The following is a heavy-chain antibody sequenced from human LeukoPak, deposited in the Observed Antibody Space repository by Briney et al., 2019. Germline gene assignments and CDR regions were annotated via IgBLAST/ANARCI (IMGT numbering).Heavy chain of an antibody. V-gene: IGHV3-23*01. CDR3: AKENNYYDSSGYFGPGPFDY. D-gene: IGHD3-22*01. J-gene: IGHJ4*02. Sequence: GGSLRLSCAASGFTFSSYAMSWVRQAPGKGLEWVSAISGSGGSTYYADSVKGRFTISRDNSKNTLYLQMNSLRAEDTAVYYCAKENNYYDSSGYFGPGPFDYWGQGTLVTVSS. CDR1: GFTFSSYA. CDR2: ISGSGGST.